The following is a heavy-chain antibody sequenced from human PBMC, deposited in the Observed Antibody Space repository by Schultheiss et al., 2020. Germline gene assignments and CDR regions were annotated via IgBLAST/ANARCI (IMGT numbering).Heavy chain of an antibody. Sequence: GGSLRLSCAASGFTFSDYYMSWIRQAPGKGLEWVSYISSSSSYTNYADSVKGRFTISRDNAKNSLYLQMNSLRAEDTALYYCAKDMTPIAVAGTGWYFDLWGRGTLVTVSS. CDR1: GFTFSDYY. D-gene: IGHD6-19*01. CDR2: ISSSSSYT. J-gene: IGHJ2*01. V-gene: IGHV3-11*05. CDR3: AKDMTPIAVAGTGWYFDL.